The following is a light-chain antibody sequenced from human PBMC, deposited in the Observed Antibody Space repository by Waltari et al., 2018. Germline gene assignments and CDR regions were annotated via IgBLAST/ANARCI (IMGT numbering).Light chain of an antibody. CDR2: RTN. CDR1: SGSVSTSYY. V-gene: IGLV8-61*01. Sequence: QTVVTQEPSFSVSPGGTVTLTCGLSSGSVSTSYYPSWYQQTPGQAPRTLISRTNARSSGVPDRFSGSILGNKAALTITGAQADDESDYYCVLYMGSGIRVFGGGTKLTVL. CDR3: VLYMGSGIRV. J-gene: IGLJ3*02.